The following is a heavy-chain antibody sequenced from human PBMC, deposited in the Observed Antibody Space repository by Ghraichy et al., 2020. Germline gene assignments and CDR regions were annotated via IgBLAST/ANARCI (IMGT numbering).Heavy chain of an antibody. CDR3: TAGIGDF. Sequence: GGSLRLSCAASGFTFSGAWMSWVRQAPGKGPEWVGRVETEVDGGTTDYAASVKGRFIMSRDDSKNILYLQMNSLKIEDTAVYYCTAGIGDFWGQGTLVTVSS. CDR1: GFTFSGAW. V-gene: IGHV3-15*04. D-gene: IGHD2-15*01. CDR2: VETEVDGGTT. J-gene: IGHJ4*02.